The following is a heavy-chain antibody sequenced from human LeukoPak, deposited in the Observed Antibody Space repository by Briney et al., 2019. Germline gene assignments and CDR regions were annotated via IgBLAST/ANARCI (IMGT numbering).Heavy chain of an antibody. CDR1: GGSFSAYY. J-gene: IGHJ4*02. Sequence: SETLSLTCAVYGGSFSAYYWSWIRQPPGKGLEWIGEIKHSGGTNYNPSLTSRVTISVDTSKNQFSLKLSSVTAADTAVSYCARVGWYDHYFDYWGQGALVTVSS. CDR3: ARVGWYDHYFDY. CDR2: IKHSGGT. V-gene: IGHV4-34*01. D-gene: IGHD6-19*01.